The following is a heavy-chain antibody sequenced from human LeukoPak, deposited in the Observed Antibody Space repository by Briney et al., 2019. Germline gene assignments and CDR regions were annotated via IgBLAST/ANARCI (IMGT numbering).Heavy chain of an antibody. CDR3: ARDFGIVWNYINYFDY. Sequence: PGGSLRLSCAASGFTFSDYYMSWIRQAPGKGLEWVSYISSSGSTIYYADSVKGRFTISRDNAKNSLYLQMNSLRAEDTAVYYCARDFGIVWNYINYFDYWGQGTLVTVSS. CDR1: GFTFSDYY. V-gene: IGHV3-11*04. CDR2: ISSSGSTI. D-gene: IGHD1-7*01. J-gene: IGHJ4*02.